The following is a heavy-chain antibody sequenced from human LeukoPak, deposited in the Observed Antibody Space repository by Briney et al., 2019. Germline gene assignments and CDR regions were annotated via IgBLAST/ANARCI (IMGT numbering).Heavy chain of an antibody. V-gene: IGHV1-18*01. CDR1: GYTFDTSS. D-gene: IGHD1-1*01. CDR3: TRVRNSNNWWGAFDI. J-gene: IGHJ3*02. Sequence: ASVKVSCKAFGYTFDTSSISWVRQAPGRRLEWMGWISPNNGNTHYAQGVQGRVTMTTDTSRSTAYMELRSLRSDDTAVYYCTRVRNSNNWWGAFDIWGQGTMVTVSS. CDR2: ISPNNGNT.